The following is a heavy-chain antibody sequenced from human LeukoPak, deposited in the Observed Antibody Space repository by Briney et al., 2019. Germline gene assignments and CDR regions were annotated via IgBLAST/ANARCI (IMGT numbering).Heavy chain of an antibody. CDR1: GFTFDDYA. V-gene: IGHV3-9*01. J-gene: IGHJ4*02. Sequence: ALRLSCAASGFTFDDYAMHWVRQAPGKGLEWVSGISWNSGSIGYADSVKGRFTISRDNAKNSLYLQMNSLRAEDTALYYCAKDIYGSSMTGVVYWGQGTLVTVSS. CDR2: ISWNSGSI. D-gene: IGHD6-13*01. CDR3: AKDIYGSSMTGVVY.